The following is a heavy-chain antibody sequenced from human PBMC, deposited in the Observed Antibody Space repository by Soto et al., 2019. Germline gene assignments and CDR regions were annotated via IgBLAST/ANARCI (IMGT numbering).Heavy chain of an antibody. J-gene: IGHJ6*02. CDR3: ASITMVRGVIRQYYYYYGMDV. V-gene: IGHV4-34*01. Sequence: SETLSLTCAVYGGSFSGYYWSWIRQPPGKGLEWIGEINHSGSTNYNPSLKSRVTISVDTSKNQFSLKLSSVTAADTAVYYCASITMVRGVIRQYYYYYGMDVWGQGTTVTVSS. CDR1: GGSFSGYY. D-gene: IGHD3-10*01. CDR2: INHSGST.